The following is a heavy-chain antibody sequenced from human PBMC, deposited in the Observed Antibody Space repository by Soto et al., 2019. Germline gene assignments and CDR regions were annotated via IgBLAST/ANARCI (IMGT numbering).Heavy chain of an antibody. Sequence: EVQLLESGGGLVQPGGSLRLSCAASGFTFSSYAMSWVRQAPGKGLEWVSGMSRNGGSAYYADSGKGRFTISRDNSKKTLYLQMSSLRAEDTALYYCAKGPIFGVENIYDYWGQGTLVTVSS. CDR1: GFTFSSYA. V-gene: IGHV3-23*01. CDR3: AKGPIFGVENIYDY. CDR2: MSRNGGSA. J-gene: IGHJ4*02. D-gene: IGHD3-3*01.